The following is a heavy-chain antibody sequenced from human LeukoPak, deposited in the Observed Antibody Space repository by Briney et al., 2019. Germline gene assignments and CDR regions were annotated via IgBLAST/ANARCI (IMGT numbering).Heavy chain of an antibody. D-gene: IGHD3-10*01. V-gene: IGHV3-23*01. Sequence: PGGSLRLSCAASGFTFSSYAMSWVRQAPGKGLEWVSAISGSGGSTYYADSVKGQFTISRDNSKNTLYLQMNSLRAEDTAVYYCAKVFTMVRGVIIGVFDYWGQGTLVTVSS. J-gene: IGHJ4*02. CDR2: ISGSGGST. CDR3: AKVFTMVRGVIIGVFDY. CDR1: GFTFSSYA.